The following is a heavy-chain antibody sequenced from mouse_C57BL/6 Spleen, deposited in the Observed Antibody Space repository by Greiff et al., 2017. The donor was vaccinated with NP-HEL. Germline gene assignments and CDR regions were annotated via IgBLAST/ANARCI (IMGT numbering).Heavy chain of an antibody. CDR2: INPYNGGT. J-gene: IGHJ2*01. Sequence: VQLQQSGPVLVKPGASVKMSCKASGYTFTDYYMNWVKQSHGKSLEWIGVINPYNGGTSYNQKFKGKATLTVDKSSSTAYMELNSLTSEDSAVYYCASFYDGNYVFDYWGQGTTLTVSS. CDR3: ASFYDGNYVFDY. CDR1: GYTFTDYY. V-gene: IGHV1-19*01. D-gene: IGHD2-1*01.